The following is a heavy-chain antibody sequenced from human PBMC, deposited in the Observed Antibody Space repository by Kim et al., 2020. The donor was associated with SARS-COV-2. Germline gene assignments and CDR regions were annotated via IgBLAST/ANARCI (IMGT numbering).Heavy chain of an antibody. CDR3: AGIPGSSWYDYYYYMDV. J-gene: IGHJ6*03. V-gene: IGHV3-7*04. D-gene: IGHD6-13*01. Sequence: VKGRVTISRDNAKNSLYLQMNSLRAEDTAVYYCAGIPGSSWYDYYYYMDVWGKGTTVTVSS.